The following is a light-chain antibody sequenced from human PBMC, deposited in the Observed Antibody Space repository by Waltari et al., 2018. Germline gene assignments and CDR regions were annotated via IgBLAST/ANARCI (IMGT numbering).Light chain of an antibody. CDR3: KQYYERPHT. Sequence: DIQMTQSPSSLSASVGDRVTITCRTRQGIGYSVAWYQQKQGKAPRLLVHSASTLHSGVPLRFSGGGSGTQYTLTISSLKPEDCATYYGKQYYERPHTFGQGTRVEI. CDR2: SAS. CDR1: QGIGYS. J-gene: IGKJ2*01. V-gene: IGKV1-NL1*01.